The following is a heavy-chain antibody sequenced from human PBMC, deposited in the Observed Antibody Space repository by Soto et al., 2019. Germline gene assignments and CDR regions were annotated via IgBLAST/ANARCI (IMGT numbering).Heavy chain of an antibody. V-gene: IGHV3-9*01. D-gene: IGHD4-17*01. J-gene: IGHJ6*02. CDR3: AKDIRGDYYYFDYGMDV. Sequence: GGSLRLSCAASGFTFDDYAMHWVRQAPGKGLEWVSGISWNSGSMDYADSVKGRFTISRDNAKNSLYLQMNSLRAEDTAFYYCAKDIRGDYYYFDYGMDVWGQGTTVTVSS. CDR1: GFTFDDYA. CDR2: ISWNSGSM.